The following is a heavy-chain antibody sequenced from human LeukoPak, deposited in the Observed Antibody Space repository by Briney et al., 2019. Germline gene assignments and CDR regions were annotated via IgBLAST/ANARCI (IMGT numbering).Heavy chain of an antibody. Sequence: GASVKVSCKASGYTFTGYYMHWVRQAPGQGLEWMGRINPNSGGTNYAQKFQGRVTMTRDTSISTAYMELSRLRSDDTAVYYCARDLFPSSGWYSLLYYWGQGTLVTVSS. J-gene: IGHJ4*02. CDR1: GYTFTGYY. CDR3: ARDLFPSSGWYSLLYY. V-gene: IGHV1-2*06. D-gene: IGHD6-19*01. CDR2: INPNSGGT.